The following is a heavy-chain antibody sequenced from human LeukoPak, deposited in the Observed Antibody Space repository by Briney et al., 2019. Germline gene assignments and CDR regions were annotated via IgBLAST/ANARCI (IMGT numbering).Heavy chain of an antibody. CDR1: GGSISSSSYY. Sequence: SETLSLTCTVSGGSISSSSYYWGWIRQPPGKGLEWIGSIYYSGSTYYNPSLKSRVTISVDTSKNQFSLKLSSVTAADTAVYYCAREGSGWFRAFDIWGQGTMVTVSS. CDR3: AREGSGWFRAFDI. J-gene: IGHJ3*02. D-gene: IGHD6-19*01. CDR2: IYYSGST. V-gene: IGHV4-39*07.